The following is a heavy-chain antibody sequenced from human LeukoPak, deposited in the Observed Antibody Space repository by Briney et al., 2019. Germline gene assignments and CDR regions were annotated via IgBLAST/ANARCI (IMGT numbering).Heavy chain of an antibody. D-gene: IGHD2-2*01. V-gene: IGHV1-2*06. CDR2: LNPNGGDA. J-gene: IGHJ4*02. CDR1: GYNFPAYF. Sequence: ASVKVSCKAAGYNFPAYFMHWVRQAPGQGLEWMGRLNPNGGDANYAQKFQGRVTMASDTSISTAYMELNSLMSDDTAVYYCVRVGFTTSWSNLDYWGQGTLVTVSS. CDR3: VRVGFTTSWSNLDY.